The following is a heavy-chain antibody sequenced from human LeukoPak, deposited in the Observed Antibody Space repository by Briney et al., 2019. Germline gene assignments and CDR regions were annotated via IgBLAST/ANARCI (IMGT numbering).Heavy chain of an antibody. CDR1: GFTFSSYA. CDR3: ARQTGTYDLDY. CDR2: IWHDGSNQ. J-gene: IGHJ4*02. D-gene: IGHD3-10*01. V-gene: IGHV3-33*08. Sequence: PGGSLRLSCAASGFTFSSYAMNWVRQAPGKGLEWVAVIWHDGSNQYYADSVKGRFTISRDNSKDTLYLQMNSLRVEDTAVYYCARQTGTYDLDYWGQGTLVTVSS.